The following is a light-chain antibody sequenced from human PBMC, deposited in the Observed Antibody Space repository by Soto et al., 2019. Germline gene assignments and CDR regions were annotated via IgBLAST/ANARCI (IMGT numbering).Light chain of an antibody. CDR3: RSYTSSSTLV. CDR2: EVS. Sequence: QSALTQPASVSGSPGQSITISCTGTSSDVGGYNYVSWYQQHPGKAPKLIIYEVSNRPSGVSNRFCGSKSGNTASLTISGLQAEDAADYYCRSYTSSSTLVFGGGTKLTVL. J-gene: IGLJ2*01. CDR1: SSDVGGYNY. V-gene: IGLV2-14*01.